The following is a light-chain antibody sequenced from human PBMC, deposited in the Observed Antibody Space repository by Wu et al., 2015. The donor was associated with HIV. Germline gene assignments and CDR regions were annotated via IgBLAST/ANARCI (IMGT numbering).Light chain of an antibody. CDR1: QSISSW. CDR3: QQYNTAPWT. J-gene: IGKJ1*01. V-gene: IGKV1-5*03. Sequence: DIQMTQSPSTLSASVGDRVTITCRASQSISSWLAWYQQKPGKAPKLLIYKASNLESGVPSRFSGSGSGTEFTLTISSLQPDDFATYYCQQYNTAPWTFGQGTKVEMK. CDR2: KAS.